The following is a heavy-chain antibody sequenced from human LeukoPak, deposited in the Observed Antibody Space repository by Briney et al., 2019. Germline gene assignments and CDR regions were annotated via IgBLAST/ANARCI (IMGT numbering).Heavy chain of an antibody. J-gene: IGHJ6*03. CDR1: NGSITHYY. Sequence: SDTLSLPCTGSNGSITHYYCSWIQQPPGKGLERIGYIYSGGTTSYTPSLKSRVTMSVDTSQKHFSLRLTSVTAADTATYYCARHSPIGIPYYHMDFWGKGTTVIVSS. CDR2: IYSGGTT. D-gene: IGHD1-1*01. V-gene: IGHV4-59*08. CDR3: ARHSPIGIPYYHMDF.